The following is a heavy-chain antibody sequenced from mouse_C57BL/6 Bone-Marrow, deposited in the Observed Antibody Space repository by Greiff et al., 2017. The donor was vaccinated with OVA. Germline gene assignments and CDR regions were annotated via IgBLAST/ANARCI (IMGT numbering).Heavy chain of an antibody. CDR3: ARELRYYAMDY. J-gene: IGHJ4*01. CDR2: IYPGSGST. V-gene: IGHV1-55*01. D-gene: IGHD1-3*01. CDR1: GYTFTSYW. Sequence: IQLQQPGAELVKPGASVKMSCKASGYTFTSYWITWVKQRPGQGLEWIGDIYPGSGSTNYNEKFKSKATLTVDTSSSTAYMQLSSLTSEDSAVYYCARELRYYAMDYWGQGTSVTVSS.